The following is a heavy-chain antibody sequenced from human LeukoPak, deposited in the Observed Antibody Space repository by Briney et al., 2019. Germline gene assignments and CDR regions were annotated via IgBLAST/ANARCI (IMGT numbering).Heavy chain of an antibody. CDR3: ARGDRYYDYAWGSYRYMPEY. Sequence: ASVKVSCKASGYTFTSYDINWVRQATGQGLEWMGWMNPNRGTTGYARRFQGRFTRTRNPSIRPAYRELSSLRSEDTAVYYCARGDRYYDYAWGSYRYMPEYWGQGTLVTVSS. J-gene: IGHJ4*02. CDR1: GYTFTSYD. D-gene: IGHD3-16*02. V-gene: IGHV1-8*01. CDR2: MNPNRGTT.